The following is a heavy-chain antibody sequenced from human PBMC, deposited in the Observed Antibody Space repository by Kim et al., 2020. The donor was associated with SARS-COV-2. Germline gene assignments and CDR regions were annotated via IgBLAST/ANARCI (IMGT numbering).Heavy chain of an antibody. CDR1: GFTFSNAW. CDR2: IKSKTDGGTT. J-gene: IGHJ6*02. Sequence: GGSLRLSCAASGFTFSNAWMSWVCQAPGKGLEWVGRIKSKTDGGTTDYAAPVKGRFTISRDDSKNTLYLQMNSLKTEDTAVYYCTGLDSSWSYYYYYGMDVWGQGTTVTVSS. CDR3: TGLDSSWSYYYYYGMDV. D-gene: IGHD6-13*01. V-gene: IGHV3-15*01.